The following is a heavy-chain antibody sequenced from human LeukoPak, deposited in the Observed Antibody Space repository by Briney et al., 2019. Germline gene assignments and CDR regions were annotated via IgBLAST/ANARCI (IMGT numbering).Heavy chain of an antibody. CDR3: AEDGCSGGNCSLVA. Sequence: ASVKVSCKASGYTFTSYDINWVRQATGQGLEWMGWMNPNSGNTGYAQKFQGRVTMTRNTSISTAYMELSSLRPEDTAFYYCAEDGCSGGNCSLVAWGRGTLVTVSS. D-gene: IGHD2-15*01. CDR1: GYTFTSYD. CDR2: MNPNSGNT. J-gene: IGHJ5*02. V-gene: IGHV1-8*01.